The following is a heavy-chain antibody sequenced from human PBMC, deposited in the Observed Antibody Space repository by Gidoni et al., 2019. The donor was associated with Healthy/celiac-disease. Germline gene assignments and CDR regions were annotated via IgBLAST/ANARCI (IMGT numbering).Heavy chain of an antibody. V-gene: IGHV4-34*01. CDR3: ARVVTAIEAPDY. Sequence: QVQLQQGGAGLLKPSETLSLTCAVYGGSFSGYYWSWIRQPPGKGLEWIGEINHSGSTNYNPSLKSRVTISVDTSKNQFSLKLSSVTAADTAVYYCARVVTAIEAPDYWGQGTLVTVSS. CDR1: GGSFSGYY. CDR2: INHSGST. J-gene: IGHJ4*02. D-gene: IGHD2-21*02.